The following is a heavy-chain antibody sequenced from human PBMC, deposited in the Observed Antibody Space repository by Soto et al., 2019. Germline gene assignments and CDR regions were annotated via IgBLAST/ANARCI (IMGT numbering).Heavy chain of an antibody. J-gene: IGHJ4*02. CDR3: ARGALVGATYDY. V-gene: IGHV4-34*01. Sequence: PSETLSLTCAVYGGSFSGYYWSWIRQPPGKGLEWIGEINHSGSTNYNPSLKSRVTISVDTSKNQFSLKLSSVTAADTAVYYCARGALVGATYDYWGQGTLVTVSS. CDR1: GGSFSGYY. D-gene: IGHD1-26*01. CDR2: INHSGST.